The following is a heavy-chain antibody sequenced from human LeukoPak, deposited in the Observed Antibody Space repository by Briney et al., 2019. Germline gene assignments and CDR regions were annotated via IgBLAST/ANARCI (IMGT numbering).Heavy chain of an antibody. CDR3: TGDAYNFNDFDY. D-gene: IGHD5-24*01. CDR2: VSSHGNDG. V-gene: IGHV3-30*01. CDR1: EFTFSHFA. J-gene: IGHJ4*02. Sequence: GRSLRLSCAVSEFTFSHFAMHWVRQAPGKGLEWVAVVSSHGNDGYYADSVKGRFTISRDNSKNTLYLQIDSLRAEDTAIYYCTGDAYNFNDFDYWGQGTLVTVSS.